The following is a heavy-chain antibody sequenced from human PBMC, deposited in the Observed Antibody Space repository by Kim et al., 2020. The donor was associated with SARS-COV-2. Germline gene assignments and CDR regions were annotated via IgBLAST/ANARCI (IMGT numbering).Heavy chain of an antibody. D-gene: IGHD3-10*01. J-gene: IGHJ6*02. CDR2: INHSGIT. Sequence: SETLSLTCAVYGGSFSGYYWSWIRQPPGKGLEWIGEINHSGITNYNPSLKSRVSISVDTSKNQFFLTLSSLTAADTGVYYCARGVRGLSYYGGMEGCGQGATVTVSS. CDR3: ARGVRGLSYYGGMEG. CDR1: GGSFSGYY. V-gene: IGHV4-34*01.